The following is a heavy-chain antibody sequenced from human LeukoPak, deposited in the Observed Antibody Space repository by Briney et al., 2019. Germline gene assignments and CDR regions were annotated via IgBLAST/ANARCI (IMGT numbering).Heavy chain of an antibody. J-gene: IGHJ5*02. Sequence: SETLSLTCTVSGHSISSGYYWGWIRQPPGKGLEWIASISHSGSIYYNPSLMSRVTISLDTSINQFFLKLTSVTAADTAVYYCARGSCFDPWGQGTLVTVSS. CDR3: ARGSCFDP. V-gene: IGHV4-38-2*02. CDR2: ISHSGSI. CDR1: GHSISSGYY.